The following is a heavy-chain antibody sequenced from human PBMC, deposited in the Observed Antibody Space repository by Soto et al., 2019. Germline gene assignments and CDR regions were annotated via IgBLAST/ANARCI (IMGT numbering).Heavy chain of an antibody. CDR3: VRDWKYAFDV. J-gene: IGHJ3*01. Sequence: EVQLVESGGDVVQPGGSLSLSSVASGLTFSDYNFNWVRQAPGKGLEWLSYISRSGATMYNANSVKGRFTMSRDTAKNSLVLQMNSLRDEDTAVYYCVRDWKYAFDVWGQGTLVSVS. CDR2: ISRSGATM. V-gene: IGHV3-48*02. D-gene: IGHD1-1*01. CDR1: GLTFSDYN.